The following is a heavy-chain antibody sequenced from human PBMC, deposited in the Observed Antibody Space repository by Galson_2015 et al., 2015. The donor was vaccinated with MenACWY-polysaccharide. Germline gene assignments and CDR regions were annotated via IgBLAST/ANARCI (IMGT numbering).Heavy chain of an antibody. D-gene: IGHD1-26*01. J-gene: IGHJ4*02. CDR3: AKAIVQLWELLIDY. CDR2: IRYDGSNK. V-gene: IGHV3-30*02. CDR1: GFTFSSYG. Sequence: SLRLSCAASGFTFSSYGMHWVRQAPGTGLEWVAFIRYDGSNKYYADSVKGRFTISRDNSKNTLYLQMNSLRAEDTAVYYCAKAIVQLWELLIDYWGQGTLVTVSS.